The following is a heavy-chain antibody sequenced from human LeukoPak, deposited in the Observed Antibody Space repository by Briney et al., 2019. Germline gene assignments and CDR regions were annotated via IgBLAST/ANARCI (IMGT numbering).Heavy chain of an antibody. J-gene: IGHJ4*02. Sequence: GGSLRLSCAASGFTFSSYAMHWVRQAPGKGLEWVAVISYDGSNKYYADSVKGRSTISRDNSKNTLYLQMNSLRAEDTAVYYCAKRRGVTFGGVIVIPPDYWGQGTLVTVSS. CDR1: GFTFSSYA. CDR3: AKRRGVTFGGVIVIPPDY. V-gene: IGHV3-30*04. D-gene: IGHD3-16*02. CDR2: ISYDGSNK.